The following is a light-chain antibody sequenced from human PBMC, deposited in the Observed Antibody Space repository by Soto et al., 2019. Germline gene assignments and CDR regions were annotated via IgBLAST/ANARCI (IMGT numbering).Light chain of an antibody. Sequence: DIQMTQSPSTLSASVGDRVTITCRASQSISTWLAWYQQKPGKAPKLLIYKASSLESGVPSRFSGSGSGTAFTLTISSLQPDDFAAYYRQQYNTYPLTFGGGTTVEIK. CDR1: QSISTW. CDR3: QQYNTYPLT. CDR2: KAS. V-gene: IGKV1-5*03. J-gene: IGKJ4*01.